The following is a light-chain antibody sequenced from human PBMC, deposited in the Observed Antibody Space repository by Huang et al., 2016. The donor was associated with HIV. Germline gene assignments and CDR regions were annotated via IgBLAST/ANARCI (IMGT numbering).Light chain of an antibody. Sequence: DVQMTQSPSTLSAYVGDRITITCRASQSINNYLAWYQQKVGKAPYLLIYKASTLDSGFPSRFSGSGSGTTFTLTISNLQPDDFASYYCQQYDSYWTFGQGTKVE. CDR2: KAS. J-gene: IGKJ1*01. CDR3: QQYDSYWT. CDR1: QSINNY. V-gene: IGKV1-5*03.